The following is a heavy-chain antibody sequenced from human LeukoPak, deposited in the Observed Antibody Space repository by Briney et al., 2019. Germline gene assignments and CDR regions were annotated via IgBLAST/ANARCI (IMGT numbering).Heavy chain of an antibody. CDR1: GYTFTDYY. V-gene: IGHV1-2*02. J-gene: IGHJ4*02. Sequence: ASVTVSFMASGYTFTDYYMHWVRQAPGQGREWMGWINPNSGGTNYAQKFQGRVTMTRDTSISTAYMELTRLRSDDTAVYYCARDNGDYWFDYWGQGTLVTVSS. CDR2: INPNSGGT. D-gene: IGHD4-17*01. CDR3: ARDNGDYWFDY.